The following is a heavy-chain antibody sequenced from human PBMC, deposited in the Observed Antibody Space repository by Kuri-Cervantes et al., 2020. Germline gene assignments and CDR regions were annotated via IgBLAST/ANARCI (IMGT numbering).Heavy chain of an antibody. V-gene: IGHV3-15*01. Sequence: GGSLRLSCAVSGFTFSSYEMNWVRQAPGKGLEWVGRIKSKADGGTTDYAAPVKGRFTISRDDSKNTLYLQMNSLKTEDTAVYYCTYGSGSYYNVDYWGQGTLVTVSS. D-gene: IGHD3-10*01. CDR2: IKSKADGGTT. J-gene: IGHJ4*02. CDR1: GFTFSSYE. CDR3: TYGSGSYYNVDY.